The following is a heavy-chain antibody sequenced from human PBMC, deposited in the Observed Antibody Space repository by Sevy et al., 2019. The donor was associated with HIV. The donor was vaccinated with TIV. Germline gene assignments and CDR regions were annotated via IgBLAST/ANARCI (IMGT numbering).Heavy chain of an antibody. CDR1: GFTFSSYN. CDR3: ARGHPRRLAAPDVPFDY. Sequence: GVSLRLSCAASGFTFSSYNMNWVRQAPGKGLEWISYISYSNTIYYGDSVKDRFTISRDNAKNSLFLQMNSLRAEDTAVYYCARGHPRRLAAPDVPFDYWGQGTLVTVSS. D-gene: IGHD6-13*01. V-gene: IGHV3-48*01. J-gene: IGHJ4*02. CDR2: ISYSNTI.